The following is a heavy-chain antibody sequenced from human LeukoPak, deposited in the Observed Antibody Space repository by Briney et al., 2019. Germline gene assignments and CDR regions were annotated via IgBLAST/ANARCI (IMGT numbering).Heavy chain of an antibody. D-gene: IGHD6-13*01. V-gene: IGHV4-59*01. CDR3: ARSIAAAGTLFDP. CDR2: IYYSGST. J-gene: IGHJ5*02. Sequence: PSETLSLTCTVSGGSISSYYWSWIRQPPGKGLEWIGYIYYSGSTNYNPSLKSRVTISVDTSKNQLSLKLSSVTAADTAVYYCARSIAAAGTLFDPWGQGTLVTVSS. CDR1: GGSISSYY.